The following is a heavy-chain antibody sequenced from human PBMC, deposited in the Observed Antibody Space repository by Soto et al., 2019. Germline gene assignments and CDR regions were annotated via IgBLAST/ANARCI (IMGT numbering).Heavy chain of an antibody. V-gene: IGHV1-2*04. CDR3: ARGTSSYKQQLWNRAFDI. Sequence: ASVKVSCKASGYTFTAYEMHWVRQAPGQGLEWMGWINPNSGGTNYAQKFQGWVTMTRDTSISTAYMELSRLRSDDTAVYYCARGTSSYKQQLWNRAFDIWGKGTMVTVSS. CDR2: INPNSGGT. J-gene: IGHJ3*02. CDR1: GYTFTAYE. D-gene: IGHD6-13*01.